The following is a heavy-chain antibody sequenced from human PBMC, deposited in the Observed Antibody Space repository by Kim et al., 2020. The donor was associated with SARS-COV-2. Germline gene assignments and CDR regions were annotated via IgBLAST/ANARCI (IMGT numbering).Heavy chain of an antibody. J-gene: IGHJ4*02. Sequence: GGSLRLSCAASGFTFSSYGMHWVRQAPGKGLEWVAVIWYDGSNKYYADSVKGRFTISRDNSKNTLYLQMNSLRAEDTAVYYCARGPDTAMVLDFDYWGQGTLVTVSS. CDR2: IWYDGSNK. CDR1: GFTFSSYG. V-gene: IGHV3-33*01. D-gene: IGHD5-18*01. CDR3: ARGPDTAMVLDFDY.